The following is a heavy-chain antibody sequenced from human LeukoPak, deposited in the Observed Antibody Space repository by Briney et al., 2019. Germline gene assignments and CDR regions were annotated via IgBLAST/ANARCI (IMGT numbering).Heavy chain of an antibody. Sequence: ASVKVSCKAFGYSFSNYDISWVRQAPGQGLEWMGWMNPISGNTGFTQNFQGRVTMTRDTSITTAYMVLNSLESEDTAVYYCTRAPSASMVRGVDAFDVWGQGTVITVSS. CDR3: TRAPSASMVRGVDAFDV. D-gene: IGHD3-10*01. J-gene: IGHJ3*01. V-gene: IGHV1-8*02. CDR2: MNPISGNT. CDR1: GYSFSNYD.